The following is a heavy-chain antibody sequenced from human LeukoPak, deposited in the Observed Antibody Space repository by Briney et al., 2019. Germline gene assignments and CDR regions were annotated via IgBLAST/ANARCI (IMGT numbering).Heavy chain of an antibody. D-gene: IGHD4-17*01. J-gene: IGHJ4*02. CDR3: ARGTYGDQDIFDY. CDR1: GFTFSSYS. CDR2: ISSSSSYI. Sequence: GGSLRLSCAASGFTFSSYSMNWVRQAPGKGPEWVSSISSSSSYIYNADSVKGRFTISRDNAKNSLYLQMNSLRAEDTAVYYCARGTYGDQDIFDYWGQGALVTVSS. V-gene: IGHV3-21*01.